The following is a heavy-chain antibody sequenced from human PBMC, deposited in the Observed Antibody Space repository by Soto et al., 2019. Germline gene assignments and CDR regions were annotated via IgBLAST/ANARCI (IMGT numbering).Heavy chain of an antibody. J-gene: IGHJ4*02. V-gene: IGHV4-61*08. CDR1: GGSVSSGGYY. Sequence: QVQLQESGPGLVEPSETLSLTCTVSGGSVSSGGYYWSWIRQPPGKGLEWIGYIFNSENTKYNPSLKSRLPISVDTSKNQFSLSLSSVIAADTAIYYCARDSSSWNFWVWGQGTLVTVSS. CDR2: IFNSENT. D-gene: IGHD1-7*01. CDR3: ARDSSSWNFWV.